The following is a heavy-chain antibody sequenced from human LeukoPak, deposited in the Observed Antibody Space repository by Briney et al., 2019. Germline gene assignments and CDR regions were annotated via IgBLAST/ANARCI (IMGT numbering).Heavy chain of an antibody. CDR3: ARDSVRGRPLVAFDI. D-gene: IGHD6-6*01. J-gene: IGHJ3*02. CDR2: IKYDGSEK. CDR1: GFTFSTYW. V-gene: IGHV3-7*01. Sequence: GGSLRLSCAASGFTFSTYWMNWVRQAPGKGLEWVANIKYDGSEKYYVDSVKGRFTVSRDNAENSLHLQMNSLRAEDTAVYYCARDSVRGRPLVAFDIWGQGTMVTVSS.